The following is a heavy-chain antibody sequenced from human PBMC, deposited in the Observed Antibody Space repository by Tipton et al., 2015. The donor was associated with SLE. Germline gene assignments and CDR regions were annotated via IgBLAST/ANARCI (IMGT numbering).Heavy chain of an antibody. J-gene: IGHJ4*02. CDR2: ISRRSGDHT. CDR3: ANGRQGLVATRDF. CDR1: GFTFSDYA. Sequence: SLRLSCEAYGFTFSDYAMSWVRQAPGKGPEWVSGISRRSGDHTYYADSVKGRFTISRDNSKNTLYLQMNSLRAEDTGVYFCANGRQGLVATRDFWGQGPLVTVSS. D-gene: IGHD2-21*02. V-gene: IGHV3-23*01.